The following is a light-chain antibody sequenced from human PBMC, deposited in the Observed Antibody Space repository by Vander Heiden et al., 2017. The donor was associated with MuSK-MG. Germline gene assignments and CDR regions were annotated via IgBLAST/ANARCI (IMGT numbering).Light chain of an antibody. J-gene: IGKJ5*01. CDR2: AAS. Sequence: DLQMTQSPSSLSASVGVSVTITCRSSQSISSYLNWYQQKPGKAPKLLSYAASSLQSGVPSRFIGSRCGTDCTLTIISLQPEEFAAYYCQQNDSNPLSTFGQGTQLEIK. CDR3: QQNDSNPLST. CDR1: QSISSY. V-gene: IGKV1-39*01.